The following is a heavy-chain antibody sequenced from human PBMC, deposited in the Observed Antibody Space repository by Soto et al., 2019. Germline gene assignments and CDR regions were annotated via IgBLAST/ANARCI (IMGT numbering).Heavy chain of an antibody. Sequence: GGSLRLSCAASGFTFGDYWMHWVRQPPGKGPEWVSRTTGDGRTTQYADSVKGRFTASRDNAKSTLYLQMNSLRAEDTAVYYCATAEVDYWGPGTLVTVS. J-gene: IGHJ4*02. CDR1: GFTFGDYW. CDR3: ATAEVDY. V-gene: IGHV3-74*03. CDR2: TTGDGRTT.